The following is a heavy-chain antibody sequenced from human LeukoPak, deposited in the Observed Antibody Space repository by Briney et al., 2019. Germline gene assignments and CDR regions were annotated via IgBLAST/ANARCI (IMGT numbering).Heavy chain of an antibody. CDR2: IYYSGST. Sequence: SETLSLTCTVSDDSISSYYWSWIRQPPGKGLEWIGYIYYSGSTDYNPSLKSRVTMSVDTSKNQFSLKLTSVTAAETAVYYCARHNRISVFGIIILGGRFDPWGQGTLVTVSS. V-gene: IGHV4-59*08. D-gene: IGHD3-3*01. J-gene: IGHJ5*02. CDR1: DDSISSYY. CDR3: ARHNRISVFGIIILGGRFDP.